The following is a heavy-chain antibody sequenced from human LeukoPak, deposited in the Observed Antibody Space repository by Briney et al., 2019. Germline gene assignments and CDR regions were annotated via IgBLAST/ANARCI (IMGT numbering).Heavy chain of an antibody. CDR3: AKRDDYVFDY. Sequence: GGSLRLSCAASAFTFSSYAMSWVRQAPGKGLEWVSVISGSGGSTYYADSVEGRFTISRDNSKNTLYLQMNSLRAEDTAIYYCAKRDDYVFDYWGQGTLVTVSS. CDR1: AFTFSSYA. D-gene: IGHD5-24*01. CDR2: ISGSGGST. V-gene: IGHV3-23*01. J-gene: IGHJ4*02.